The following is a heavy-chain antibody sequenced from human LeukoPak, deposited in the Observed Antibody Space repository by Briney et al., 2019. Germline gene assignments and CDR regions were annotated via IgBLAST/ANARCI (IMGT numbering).Heavy chain of an antibody. Sequence: SETLSLTCTVSGDSISSTTYYWGFIRQPPGKGLEWIGSIYYRGNTYYNPSLKSRVTRSVDTSNNQFSLKLSSVTAADTAVYYCARLYSGTRPPDYWGQGTLVTVSS. V-gene: IGHV4-39*01. J-gene: IGHJ4*02. CDR1: GDSISSTTYY. D-gene: IGHD6-6*01. CDR2: IYYRGNT. CDR3: ARLYSGTRPPDY.